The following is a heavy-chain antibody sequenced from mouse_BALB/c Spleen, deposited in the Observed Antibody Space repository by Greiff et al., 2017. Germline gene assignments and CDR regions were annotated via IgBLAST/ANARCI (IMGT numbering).Heavy chain of an antibody. V-gene: IGHV1-67*01. CDR2: ISTYYGNT. J-gene: IGHJ2*01. CDR3: ARSEDGYYVDYFDY. D-gene: IGHD2-3*01. Sequence: VQLQESGPELVRPGVSVKISCKGSGYTFTDYAMHWVKQSHAKSLEWIGVISTYYGNTNYNQKFKGKATMSVDKSSSTAYMELARLTSEDSAIYYCARSEDGYYVDYFDYWGQGTTLTVSS. CDR1: GYTFTDYA.